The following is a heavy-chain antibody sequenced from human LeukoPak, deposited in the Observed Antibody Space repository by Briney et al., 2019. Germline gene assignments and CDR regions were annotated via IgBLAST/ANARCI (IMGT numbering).Heavy chain of an antibody. CDR3: ARHYYSRDHNWFDP. J-gene: IGHJ5*02. Sequence: SETLSLTCTVSGGSISSSSYYWGWIRQPPGKGLEWIGSIYYSGSTYYNPSLKSRVTISVDTSKNQFSLKLSSVTAADTAVYYCARHYYSRDHNWFDPWGQGILVTVSS. CDR2: IYYSGST. V-gene: IGHV4-39*01. CDR1: GGSISSSSYY. D-gene: IGHD4-11*01.